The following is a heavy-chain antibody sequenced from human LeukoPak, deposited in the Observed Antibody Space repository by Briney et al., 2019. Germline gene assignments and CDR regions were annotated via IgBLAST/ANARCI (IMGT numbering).Heavy chain of an antibody. CDR2: IYTSGRT. D-gene: IGHD5-12*01. CDR3: ARDSGYDLT. V-gene: IGHV4-4*07. Sequence: PSETLSLTCTVSGGSLSSYYWSWTRQPAGKGLECVGRIYTSGRTNYNPSLKSRITMSVDTSKNQFSLKLSSVTAADTAVYYCARDSGYDLTWGQGTLVIVSS. J-gene: IGHJ4*02. CDR1: GGSLSSYY.